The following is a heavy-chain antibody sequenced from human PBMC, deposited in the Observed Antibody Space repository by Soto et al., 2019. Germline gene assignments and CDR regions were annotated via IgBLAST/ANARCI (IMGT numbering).Heavy chain of an antibody. CDR3: ARDLYGYSYGYGPGY. V-gene: IGHV1-18*01. CDR1: GYTFTSYG. J-gene: IGHJ4*02. CDR2: ISAYNGNT. Sequence: QVQPVQSGAEVKKPGASVKVSCKASGYTFTSYGISWVRQAPGQGLEWMGWISAYNGNTNYAQKLQGRVTMTTDTSTSTAYMELRSLRSDDTAVYYCARDLYGYSYGYGPGYWGQGTLVTVSS. D-gene: IGHD5-18*01.